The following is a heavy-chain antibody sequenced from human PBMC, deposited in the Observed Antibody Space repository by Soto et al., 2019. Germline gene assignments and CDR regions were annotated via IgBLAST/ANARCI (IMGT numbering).Heavy chain of an antibody. Sequence: SQTLSLTCAISGDSVSSNSAAWNWIRLSPSRGLEWLARTYYRSRWYNDYAVSVRSRITVNPDTSKNLFSLQLTSVTPEDTAVYYCAGTPSAQWYYMDVWRKGTTVTVSS. D-gene: IGHD6-19*01. CDR3: AGTPSAQWYYMDV. CDR2: TYYRSRWYN. V-gene: IGHV6-1*01. CDR1: GDSVSSNSAA. J-gene: IGHJ6*03.